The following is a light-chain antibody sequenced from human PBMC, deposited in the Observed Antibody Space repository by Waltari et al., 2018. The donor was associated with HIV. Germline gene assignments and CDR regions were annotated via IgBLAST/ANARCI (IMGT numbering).Light chain of an antibody. J-gene: IGKJ1*01. V-gene: IGKV3-20*01. CDR1: PALSNSR. CDR3: QQYDFSPRT. Sequence: EVVLTQAPGTLSLSPGERATFSCRASPALSNSRLAWYQQKPGQAPRLLIYDASTRATGIPDRLSGGGSGTDFTLTISSLEPEDFAVYYCQQYDFSPRTFGQGTKVEFK. CDR2: DAS.